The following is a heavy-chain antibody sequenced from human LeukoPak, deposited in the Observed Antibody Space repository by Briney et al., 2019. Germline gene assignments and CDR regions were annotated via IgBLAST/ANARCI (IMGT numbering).Heavy chain of an antibody. Sequence: PSETLSLTCAVYGGSFSGYYWSWIRQPPGKGLEWIGEINHSGSTNYNPSLKSRVTISVDTSKNQFSLKLSSVTAADTAVYYCARGDYYGSESYWHTKWFDPWGQGTLVTVSS. D-gene: IGHD3-10*01. CDR3: ARGDYYGSESYWHTKWFDP. J-gene: IGHJ5*02. V-gene: IGHV4-34*01. CDR1: GGSFSGYY. CDR2: INHSGST.